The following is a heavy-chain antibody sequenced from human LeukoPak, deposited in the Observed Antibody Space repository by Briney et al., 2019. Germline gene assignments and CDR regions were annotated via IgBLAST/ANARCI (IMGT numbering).Heavy chain of an antibody. D-gene: IGHD3-22*01. J-gene: IGHJ5*02. Sequence: APVKVSCKASGYTFTGYYMHWVRQAPGQGLEWMGWINPNSGGTNYAQKFQGRVTMTRDTSISTAYMELSRLRSDDTAVYYCARAPVTYDSSGYYSEGWFDPWGQGTLVTVSS. CDR1: GYTFTGYY. CDR2: INPNSGGT. V-gene: IGHV1-2*02. CDR3: ARAPVTYDSSGYYSEGWFDP.